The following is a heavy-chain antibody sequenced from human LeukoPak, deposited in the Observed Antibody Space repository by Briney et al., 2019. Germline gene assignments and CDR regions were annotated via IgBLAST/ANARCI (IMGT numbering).Heavy chain of an antibody. CDR2: IGSSSSYI. V-gene: IGHV3-21*01. Sequence: GGSLRLSCAASGFTFSSYSMNWVRQAPGKGLEWVSSIGSSSSYIYYADSVKGRFTISRDNAKNSLYLQMNSLRAEDTAVYYCARAPPPFSIDYWGQGTLVTVSS. CDR1: GFTFSSYS. J-gene: IGHJ4*02. CDR3: ARAPPPFSIDY.